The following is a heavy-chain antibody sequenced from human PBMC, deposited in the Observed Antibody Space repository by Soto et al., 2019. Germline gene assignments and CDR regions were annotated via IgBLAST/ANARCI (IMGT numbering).Heavy chain of an antibody. D-gene: IGHD6-19*01. J-gene: IGHJ4*02. Sequence: QITLKASGPTLVKPTQTLTLTCTFSGFSLSSTRMAVGWIRQPPGKALAWLALIYWDDDKRYSPFLKSRLTITKDTSKNQVVLTMSNMDPVDTARYYCAHIVVAGLGYYFDYWGQGTLVTVSS. CDR2: IYWDDDK. V-gene: IGHV2-5*02. CDR3: AHIVVAGLGYYFDY. CDR1: GFSLSSTRMA.